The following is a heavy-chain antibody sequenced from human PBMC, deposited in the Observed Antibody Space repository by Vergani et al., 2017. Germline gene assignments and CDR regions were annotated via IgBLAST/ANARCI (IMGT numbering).Heavy chain of an antibody. CDR1: GGTFSSYA. J-gene: IGHJ6*03. CDR2: IIPIFGTA. V-gene: IGHV1-69*01. D-gene: IGHD3-3*01. CDR3: ARVSSDYDFWSGPPYYYYYMDV. Sequence: QVQLVQSGAEVKKPGSSVKVSCKASGGTFSSYAISWVRQAPGQGLEWMGGIIPIFGTANYAQKFQGRVTITADESTSTAYMELSSLRSEDTAVYYCARVSSDYDFWSGPPYYYYYMDVWGKGTTVTV.